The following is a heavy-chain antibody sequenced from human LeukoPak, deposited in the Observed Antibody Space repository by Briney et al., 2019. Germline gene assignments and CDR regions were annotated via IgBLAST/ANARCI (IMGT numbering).Heavy chain of an antibody. J-gene: IGHJ4*02. CDR2: IYYSGST. D-gene: IGHD5-18*01. Sequence: SETLSLTCTVSGGSISSSSYYWGWIRQPPGKGLEWIGSIYYSGSTYYNPSLKSRVTISVDTSKNRFSLKLSSVTAADTAVYYCASRGYSYGFLFDYWGQGTLVTVSS. CDR1: GGSISSSSYY. CDR3: ASRGYSYGFLFDY. V-gene: IGHV4-39*01.